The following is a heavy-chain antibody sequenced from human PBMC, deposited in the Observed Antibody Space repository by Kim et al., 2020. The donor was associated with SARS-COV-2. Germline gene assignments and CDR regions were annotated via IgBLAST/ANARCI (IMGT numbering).Heavy chain of an antibody. Sequence: DYGVSVKSGVTINPETSTNQCSLQLNAVTAEDTAVYYCARYISATRAFDIWGRGTMVTVSS. J-gene: IGHJ3*02. D-gene: IGHD2-15*01. V-gene: IGHV6-1*01. CDR3: ARYISATRAFDI.